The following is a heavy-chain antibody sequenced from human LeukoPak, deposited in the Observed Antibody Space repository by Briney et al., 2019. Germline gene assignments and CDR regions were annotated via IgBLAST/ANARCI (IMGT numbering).Heavy chain of an antibody. CDR2: IYTSGST. V-gene: IGHV4-61*02. D-gene: IGHD2-2*01. CDR1: GGSISSGSYY. CDR3: ARVPKVVPAANGPLVGYMDV. Sequence: PSETLSLTCTVSGGSISSGSYYWSWIRQPAGKGLEWIGRIYTSGSTNYNPSLKSRVTISVDTSKNQFSLKLSSVTAADTAVYYCARVPKVVPAANGPLVGYMDVWGKGTTVTVSS. J-gene: IGHJ6*03.